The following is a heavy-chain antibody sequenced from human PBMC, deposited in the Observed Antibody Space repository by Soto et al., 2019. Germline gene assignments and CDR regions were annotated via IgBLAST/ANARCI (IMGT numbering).Heavy chain of an antibody. V-gene: IGHV1-18*01. CDR1: GYTFTSYG. Sequence: ASVKVSCKASGYTFTSYGISWVRQAPGQGLEWMGWISAYNGNTNYAQKLQGRVTMTTDTSTSTAYMELRSLRSDDTAVYYCARDGYSYRYYYYYGMDVWGQGTTVTVSS. J-gene: IGHJ6*02. CDR2: ISAYNGNT. CDR3: ARDGYSYRYYYYYGMDV. D-gene: IGHD5-18*01.